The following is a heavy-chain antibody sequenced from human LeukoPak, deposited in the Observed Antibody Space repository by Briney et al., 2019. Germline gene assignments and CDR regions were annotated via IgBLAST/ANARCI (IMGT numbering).Heavy chain of an antibody. D-gene: IGHD2-15*01. J-gene: IGHJ4*02. V-gene: IGHV3-48*01. Sequence: GGSLRLSCAASGFPLSSYSINWVRQAPGKGLEWVSYISSSGGAIYYVDSVKGRFTVSRDNAKNSLFLQMNSPRAEDTAVYYCVRVKGSYFDYWGQGALVTVSS. CDR3: VRVKGSYFDY. CDR2: ISSSGGAI. CDR1: GFPLSSYS.